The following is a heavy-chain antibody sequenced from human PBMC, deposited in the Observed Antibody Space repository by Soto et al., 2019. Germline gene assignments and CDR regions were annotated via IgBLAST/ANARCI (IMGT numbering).Heavy chain of an antibody. D-gene: IGHD2-21*02. J-gene: IGHJ4*02. CDR2: ISGSGGST. Sequence: GGSLRLSCAASGFTFSSYAMSWVRQAPGKGLEWVSAISGSGGSTYYADSVKGRFTISRDNSKNTLYLQMNSLRAEDTAVYYCAKDPEYCGGDCYSNYFDYWGQGTLVTVSS. CDR3: AKDPEYCGGDCYSNYFDY. CDR1: GFTFSSYA. V-gene: IGHV3-23*01.